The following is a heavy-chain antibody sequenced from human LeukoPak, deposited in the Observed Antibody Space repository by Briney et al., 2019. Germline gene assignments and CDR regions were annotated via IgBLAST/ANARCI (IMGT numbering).Heavy chain of an antibody. CDR3: ARTPPGGLIDY. CDR1: GYTFTGYY. D-gene: IGHD3-10*01. J-gene: IGHJ4*02. Sequence: ASVKVSCKVSGYTFTGYYIHWVRQAPGQGLEWMGWMSPKSANTGYAQKFQGGVTITRDTSISTAYMELSSLTSEDTAVYYCARTPPGGLIDYWGQGTLVTVSS. CDR2: MSPKSANT. V-gene: IGHV1-8*03.